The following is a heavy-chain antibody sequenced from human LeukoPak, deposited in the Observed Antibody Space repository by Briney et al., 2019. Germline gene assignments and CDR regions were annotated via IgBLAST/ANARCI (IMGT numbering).Heavy chain of an antibody. CDR3: AAVLWFGELDGDV. V-gene: IGHV1-58*02. J-gene: IGHJ6*04. Sequence: SVKVSCKASGFTFTSSAMQWVRQARGQRLEWIGWIVVGSGNTNYAQKFQERVTITRDMSTSTAYMELSSLRSEDTAVYYCAAVLWFGELDGDVWGKGTTVTVSS. CDR1: GFTFTSSA. CDR2: IVVGSGNT. D-gene: IGHD3-10*01.